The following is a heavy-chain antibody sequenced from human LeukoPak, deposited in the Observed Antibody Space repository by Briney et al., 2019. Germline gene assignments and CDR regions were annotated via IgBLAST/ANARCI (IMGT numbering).Heavy chain of an antibody. Sequence: GGSLRLSCAVSGIIVSNYGMSWVRQAPGKGLEWVAGISGSGGSTHYADSVKGRFTISRDNPRNTLYLQMNSLRPEDTAVYFCAKRGVVIRVILVGFHKEAYYFDSWGQGALVTVSS. J-gene: IGHJ4*02. V-gene: IGHV3-23*01. D-gene: IGHD3-22*01. CDR3: AKRGVVIRVILVGFHKEAYYFDS. CDR2: ISGSGGST. CDR1: GIIVSNYG.